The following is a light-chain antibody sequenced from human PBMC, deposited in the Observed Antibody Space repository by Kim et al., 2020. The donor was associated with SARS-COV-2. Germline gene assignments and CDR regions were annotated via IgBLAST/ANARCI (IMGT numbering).Light chain of an antibody. CDR1: QSISTY. CDR2: AAS. CDR3: QQSHTAPLLT. J-gene: IGKJ4*01. V-gene: IGKV1-39*01. Sequence: DIQMTQSPSSLAASVGDRVTIACRAGQSISTYLNWYQQKPGKAPKLLIYAASTLQSGVPSGFSGSGSGTDFTLTISSLQPEDFATYYCQQSHTAPLLTFGGGTKVDIK.